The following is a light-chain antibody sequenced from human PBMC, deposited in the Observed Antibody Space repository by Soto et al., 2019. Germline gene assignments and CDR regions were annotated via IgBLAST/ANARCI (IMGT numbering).Light chain of an antibody. V-gene: IGLV4-69*01. J-gene: IGLJ2*01. CDR2: LNSDGRH. Sequence: QLVLTQSPSATASLGASVKLTCTLSSGHSTYTIAWHQQQPEKGPRFLMRLNSDGRHIKGDGIPDRFSGSSSGAERYLTISSLQSEDDADYYWQTWGTGTVVFGGGTKLTVL. CDR1: SGHSTYT. CDR3: QTWGTGTVV.